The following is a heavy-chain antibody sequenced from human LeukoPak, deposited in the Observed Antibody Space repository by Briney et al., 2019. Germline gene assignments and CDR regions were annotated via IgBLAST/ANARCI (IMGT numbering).Heavy chain of an antibody. J-gene: IGHJ4*02. Sequence: PGGSLRLYCAASGFTFSNYDMNWVRQAPGKGLEWVSGIRSSDGSKSYADSVRGRFTISRDTSKNTLYLQMNSLRAEDTAVYYCAKEGYDFWSTYSRTHFDYWGQGILVTVSS. CDR1: GFTFSNYD. CDR3: AKEGYDFWSTYSRTHFDY. CDR2: IRSSDGSK. D-gene: IGHD3-3*01. V-gene: IGHV3-23*01.